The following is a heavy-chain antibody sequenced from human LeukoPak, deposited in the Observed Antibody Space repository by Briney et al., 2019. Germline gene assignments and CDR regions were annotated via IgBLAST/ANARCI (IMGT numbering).Heavy chain of an antibody. J-gene: IGHJ6*03. Sequence: SETLSPTCTVSGYSISSGYYWGWIRQPPGKGLEWIGSIYHSGSTYYNPSLKSRVTISVDTSKNQFSLKLSSVTAADTAVYYCARQLESSGWFGYYYYMDVWGKGTTVTISS. CDR1: GYSISSGYY. V-gene: IGHV4-38-2*02. CDR3: ARQLESSGWFGYYYYMDV. CDR2: IYHSGST. D-gene: IGHD6-19*01.